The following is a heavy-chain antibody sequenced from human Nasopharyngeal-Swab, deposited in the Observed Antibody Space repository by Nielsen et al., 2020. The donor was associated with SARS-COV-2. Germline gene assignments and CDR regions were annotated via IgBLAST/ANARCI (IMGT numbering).Heavy chain of an antibody. CDR2: LKQDGSEE. CDR3: ARMNYYFYYGMDV. V-gene: IGHV3-7*01. J-gene: IGHJ6*02. Sequence: GESLKISCATSGFTFDDYALHWVRQAPGKGLEWVAYLKQDGSEEYYVDSVKGRFTISRDNAKNSLYLQMSSLRAEDTAVYYCARMNYYFYYGMDVWGQGTTVTVSS. CDR1: GFTFDDYA.